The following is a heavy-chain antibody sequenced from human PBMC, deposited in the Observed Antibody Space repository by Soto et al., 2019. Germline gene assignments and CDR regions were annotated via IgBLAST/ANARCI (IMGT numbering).Heavy chain of an antibody. J-gene: IGHJ4*02. V-gene: IGHV1-2*04. CDR2: INPNSGGT. CDR1: GYTFTGYY. D-gene: IGHD4-17*01. Sequence: ASVKVSCKASGYTFTGYYMHWVRQAPGQGLEWMGWINPNSGGTNYAQKFQGWVTMTRDTSISTAYMELSRLRSDDTAVYYCARGAYGDYGDQDYWGQGTLVTVSS. CDR3: ARGAYGDYGDQDY.